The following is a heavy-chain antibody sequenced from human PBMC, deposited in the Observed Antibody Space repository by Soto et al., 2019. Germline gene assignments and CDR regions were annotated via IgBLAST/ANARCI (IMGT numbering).Heavy chain of an antibody. Sequence: EVQLLESGGGLVQPGGSLRVSCAASGFTFSSYAMSWVRQAPGKGLEWVSSISGSGANTYYADSVKGRFTISRDNSKNTLYLQMNSLRAEDTATYYCAKALGDWWFDPWGQGTLVTVSS. J-gene: IGHJ5*02. CDR2: ISGSGANT. CDR3: AKALGDWWFDP. V-gene: IGHV3-23*01. D-gene: IGHD2-21*01. CDR1: GFTFSSYA.